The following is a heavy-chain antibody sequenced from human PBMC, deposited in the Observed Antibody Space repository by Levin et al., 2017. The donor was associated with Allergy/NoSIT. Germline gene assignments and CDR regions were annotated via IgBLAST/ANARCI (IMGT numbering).Heavy chain of an antibody. D-gene: IGHD3-9*01. CDR1: GGSFSGYY. Sequence: SQTLSLTCAVYGGSFSGYYWSWIRQPPGKGLEWIGEINHSGSTNYNPSLKSRVTISVDTSKNQFSLKLSSVTAADTAVYYCARTHSEYYDILTGYYKGAFDIWGQGTMVTVSS. CDR3: ARTHSEYYDILTGYYKGAFDI. CDR2: INHSGST. J-gene: IGHJ3*02. V-gene: IGHV4-34*01.